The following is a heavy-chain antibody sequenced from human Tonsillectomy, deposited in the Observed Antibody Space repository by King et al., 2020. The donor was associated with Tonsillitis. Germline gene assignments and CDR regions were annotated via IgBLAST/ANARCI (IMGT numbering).Heavy chain of an antibody. CDR2: INTSGTT. Sequence: VPLQESGPGLVKPSETLSHTCTVSGGSITSYYWSWIRQPAGKGLEWIGRINTSGTTDYSPSLKSRVTMSVDTSKNQFSLRLNSVTAADTAVYCCARDIPAGGTKFDPWGQGTLVTVSS. CDR1: GGSITSYY. D-gene: IGHD6-13*01. CDR3: ARDIPAGGTKFDP. V-gene: IGHV4-4*07. J-gene: IGHJ5*02.